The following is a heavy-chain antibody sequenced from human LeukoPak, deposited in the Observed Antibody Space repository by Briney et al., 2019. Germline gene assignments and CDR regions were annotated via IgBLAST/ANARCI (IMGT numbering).Heavy chain of an antibody. V-gene: IGHV3-30*18. Sequence: GGSLRLSCAASGFTFHNYGMHWVRQAPGKGLEWVAVISYDGSNKYYADSVKGRFTISRDNSKNTLYLQMNSLRPEDTAVYYCAKETWAGMGYFDYWGQGTLVTVSS. J-gene: IGHJ4*02. CDR3: AKETWAGMGYFDY. D-gene: IGHD1-1*01. CDR1: GFTFHNYG. CDR2: ISYDGSNK.